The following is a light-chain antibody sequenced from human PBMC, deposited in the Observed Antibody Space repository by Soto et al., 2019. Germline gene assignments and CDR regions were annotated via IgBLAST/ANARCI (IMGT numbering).Light chain of an antibody. J-gene: IGKJ1*01. V-gene: IGKV1-5*03. CDR1: QTISSW. CDR2: KAS. Sequence: DIPMTQSPSTLSGSVGDRVTITCRASQTISSWLAWYQQKPGKAPKLLIYKASTLKSGVPSRFSGSGSGTELTLTISSLQPDDGETYYCQHYNSYSEAFGQGTKVDIK. CDR3: QHYNSYSEA.